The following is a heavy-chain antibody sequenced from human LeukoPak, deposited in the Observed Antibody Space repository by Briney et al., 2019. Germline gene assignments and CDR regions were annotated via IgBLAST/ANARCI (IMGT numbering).Heavy chain of an antibody. CDR3: AKDRWGMITFGGVIVTGELRFDP. J-gene: IGHJ5*02. D-gene: IGHD3-16*02. V-gene: IGHV3-23*01. CDR1: GFTFSSYA. CDR2: ISGSGGST. Sequence: GGSLRLSCAASGFTFSSYAMSWVRQAPGKGLEWVSAISGSGGSTYYADSVKGRFTISRDNSKNTLYLQMNSLRAEDTAVYYCAKDRWGMITFGGVIVTGELRFDPWGQGTLVTVSS.